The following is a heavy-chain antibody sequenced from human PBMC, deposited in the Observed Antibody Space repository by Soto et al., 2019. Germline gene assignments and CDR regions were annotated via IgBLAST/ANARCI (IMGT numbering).Heavy chain of an antibody. Sequence: EAQLLESGGGLVQPGGSLRLSCAASGFDFINNAMAWVRQAPGKGLEWVSTISADISYTYYADAVRGRFTVSRDNSKNTVYLQMNSLRADDTVLYYCANQNTAKRAFDIWGQGTMVTVSS. D-gene: IGHD2-21*02. CDR3: ANQNTAKRAFDI. V-gene: IGHV3-23*01. CDR1: GFDFINNA. CDR2: ISADISYT. J-gene: IGHJ3*02.